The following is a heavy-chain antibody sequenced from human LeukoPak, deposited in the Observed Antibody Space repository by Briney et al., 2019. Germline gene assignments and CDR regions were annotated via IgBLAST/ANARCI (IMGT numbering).Heavy chain of an antibody. V-gene: IGHV1-46*01. CDR3: ARVSVTSGYAEDWFDP. CDR1: GCTFTSYY. CDR2: INPSGGST. D-gene: IGHD5-12*01. J-gene: IGHJ5*02. Sequence: ASVKVSCKASGCTFTSYYMHWVRQAPGQGLEWMGIINPSGGSTSYAQKFQGRVTMTRDTSTSTVYMELSSLRSEDTAVYYCARVSVTSGYAEDWFDPWGQGTLVTVSS.